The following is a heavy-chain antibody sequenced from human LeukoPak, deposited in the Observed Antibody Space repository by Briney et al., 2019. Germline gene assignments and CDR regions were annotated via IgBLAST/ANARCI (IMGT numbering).Heavy chain of an antibody. CDR3: ARDQYSYYYGSGTPDNFDY. CDR1: GFTFSDYY. J-gene: IGHJ4*02. Sequence: GGSLRLSCAASGFTFSDYYMSWIRRAPGKGLEWVSYISSSGSTIYYADSVKGRFTISRDNAKNSLYLQMNSLRAEDTAVYYCARDQYSYYYGSGTPDNFDYWGQGTLVTVSS. V-gene: IGHV3-11*01. D-gene: IGHD3-10*01. CDR2: ISSSGSTI.